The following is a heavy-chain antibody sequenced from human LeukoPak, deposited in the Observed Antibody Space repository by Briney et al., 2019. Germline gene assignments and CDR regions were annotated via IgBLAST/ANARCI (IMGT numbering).Heavy chain of an antibody. Sequence: SGGSLRLSCAASGFTFSSYEMNWVRQAPGKGLEWVSYISSSGSTIYYADSVKGRFTISRDNAKNSLYLQMNSLRAEETAGYYCARDQNAVAGDFDYWGQGTLVTVSS. CDR2: ISSSGSTI. CDR3: ARDQNAVAGDFDY. V-gene: IGHV3-48*03. CDR1: GFTFSSYE. D-gene: IGHD6-19*01. J-gene: IGHJ4*02.